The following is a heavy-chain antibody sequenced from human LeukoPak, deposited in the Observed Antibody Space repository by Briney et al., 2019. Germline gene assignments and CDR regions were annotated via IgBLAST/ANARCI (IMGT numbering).Heavy chain of an antibody. D-gene: IGHD6-6*01. CDR3: ASSGYSSSLQSLTIYYYYYGMDV. CDR2: INPSGGST. J-gene: IGHJ6*02. V-gene: IGHV1-46*01. CDR1: GYTFTSYY. Sequence: GASVKVSCKASGYTFTSYYMHWVRQAPGQGLERMGIINPSGGSTSYAQKFQGRVTMTRDTSISTAYMELSRLRSDDTAVYYCASSGYSSSLQSLTIYYYYYGMDVWGQGTTVTVSS.